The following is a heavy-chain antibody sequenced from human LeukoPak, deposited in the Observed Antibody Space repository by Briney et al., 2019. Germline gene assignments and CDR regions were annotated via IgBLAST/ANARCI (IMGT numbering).Heavy chain of an antibody. J-gene: IGHJ6*03. CDR3: SKFRLHCSSTSCYFYYYYYYMDV. CDR2: ISGSGGST. V-gene: IGHV3-23*01. Sequence: GGSLRLSCAASGFTLSSYDITWVRQAPGKGLEWVSAISGSGGSTYYADSVKGRFTISRDNSKNTLYLQMNSLRAEDTAVYYCSKFRLHCSSTSCYFYYYYYYMDVWGKGTTVTVSS. D-gene: IGHD2-2*01. CDR1: GFTLSSYD.